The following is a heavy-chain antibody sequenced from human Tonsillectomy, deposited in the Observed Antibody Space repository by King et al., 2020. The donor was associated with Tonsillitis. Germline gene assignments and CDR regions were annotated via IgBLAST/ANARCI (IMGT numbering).Heavy chain of an antibody. J-gene: IGHJ4*02. V-gene: IGHV3-30*02. D-gene: IGHD4-23*01. CDR2: IRYDGSNK. CDR1: GFTFSSYG. Sequence: VQLVESGGGVVQPGGSLRLSCAASGFTFSSYGMHWVRQAPGKGLEWVAFIRYDGSNKYYADSVKGRFTISRDNSKNTLYLQMNSLRAEETAVYYCAKDEAATVVTPVFDYWGQGTLGTVSS. CDR3: AKDEAATVVTPVFDY.